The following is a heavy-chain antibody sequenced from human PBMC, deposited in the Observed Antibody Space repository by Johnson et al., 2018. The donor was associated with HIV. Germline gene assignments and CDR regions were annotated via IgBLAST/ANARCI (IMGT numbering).Heavy chain of an antibody. J-gene: IGHJ3*02. V-gene: IGHV3-30*07. CDR1: GFTFSSSV. CDR2: ISVDGSNK. Sequence: QVQLVESGGGVVQPGTSLRLSCAASGFTFSSSVMHWVRQAPGKGLEWVSGISVDGSNKYYADSVKGRFTISRDNAKNSLYLQMNSLRAEDTAVYYCARDATPSRPGDAFDIWGQGTMVTVSS. CDR3: ARDATPSRPGDAFDI.